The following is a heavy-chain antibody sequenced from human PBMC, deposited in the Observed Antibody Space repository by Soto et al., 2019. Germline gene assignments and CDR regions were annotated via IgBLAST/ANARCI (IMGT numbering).Heavy chain of an antibody. V-gene: IGHV3-20*04. J-gene: IGHJ6*02. CDR3: VRLLYSNSAQQRGTDV. CDR2: INWNGGRT. D-gene: IGHD6-13*01. CDR1: GFTFDDYG. Sequence: EVQLVESGGGVVRPGGSLRLSCAASGFTFDDYGMSWVRQAPGKGLEWVSGINWNGGRTAYADSVKGRFTISRDNAKNSLYLQMNSLRAEDTALYYCVRLLYSNSAQQRGTDVWGQGTTVTVSS.